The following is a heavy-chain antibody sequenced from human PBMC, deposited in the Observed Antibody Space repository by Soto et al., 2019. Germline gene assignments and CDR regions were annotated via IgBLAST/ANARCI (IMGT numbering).Heavy chain of an antibody. Sequence: SETLSLTCSVFGGSISSYYWSWIRQPPGKGLEWIGYIYYSGSTNYNPSLKSRVTISVDTSKNQFSLKLSSVTAADTAVYYCASEGPSSEWLGTFDYWGQGTLVTVSS. D-gene: IGHD6-19*01. J-gene: IGHJ4*02. CDR1: GGSISSYY. V-gene: IGHV4-59*01. CDR3: ASEGPSSEWLGTFDY. CDR2: IYYSGST.